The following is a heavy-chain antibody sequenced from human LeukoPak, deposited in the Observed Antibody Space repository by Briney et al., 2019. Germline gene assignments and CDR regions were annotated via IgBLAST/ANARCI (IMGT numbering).Heavy chain of an antibody. J-gene: IGHJ6*03. V-gene: IGHV3-30*02. CDR1: GFTFSSYG. D-gene: IGHD3-10*01. CDR3: AKDPYYYGSGSHYYMDV. Sequence: PGGSLRLSCAASGFTFSSYGMHWVRQAPGKGLEWVAFIRYDGSNKYYADSVKGRFTISRDNSKNTLYLQMNSLRAEDTAVYYCAKDPYYYGSGSHYYMDVWGKGTTVTISS. CDR2: IRYDGSNK.